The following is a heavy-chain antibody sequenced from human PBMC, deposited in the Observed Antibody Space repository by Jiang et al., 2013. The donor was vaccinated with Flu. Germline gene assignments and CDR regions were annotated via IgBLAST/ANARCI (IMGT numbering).Heavy chain of an antibody. J-gene: IGHJ6*02. CDR3: ASAVYYYYGMDV. Sequence: SSTIYYADSVKGRFTISRDNAKNSLYLQMNSLRAEDTAVYYCASAVYYYYGMDVWGQGTTVTVSS. CDR2: SSTI. V-gene: IGHV3-48*04.